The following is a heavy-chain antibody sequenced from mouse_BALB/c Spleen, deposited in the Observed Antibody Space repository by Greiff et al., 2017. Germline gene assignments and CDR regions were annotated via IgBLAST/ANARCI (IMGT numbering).Heavy chain of an antibody. J-gene: IGHJ2*01. CDR3: AREEGLRRHFDY. Sequence: EVHLVESGGGLVQPGGSRKLSCAASGFTFSSFGMHWVRQAPEKGLEWVAYISSGSSTIYYADTVKGRFTISRDNPKNTLFLQMTSLRSEDTAMYYCAREEGLRRHFDYWGQGTTLTVSS. CDR1: GFTFSSFG. V-gene: IGHV5-17*02. D-gene: IGHD2-4*01. CDR2: ISSGSSTI.